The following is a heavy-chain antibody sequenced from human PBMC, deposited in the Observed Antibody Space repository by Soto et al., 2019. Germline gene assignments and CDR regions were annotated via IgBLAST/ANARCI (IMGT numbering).Heavy chain of an antibody. CDR2: ISYDGSNK. CDR3: ARGVVTWGGDAFDI. Sequence: GGSLSLSCAASGFTFSSYAMHWVRQAPGKGLEWVAVISYDGSNKYYTDAGMGGLTISRDSSKNTLYLQMNSLRAEDTAVYYGARGVVTWGGDAFDIWGQGTMVTVSS. CDR1: GFTFSSYA. V-gene: IGHV3-30-3*01. J-gene: IGHJ3*02. D-gene: IGHD2-21*02.